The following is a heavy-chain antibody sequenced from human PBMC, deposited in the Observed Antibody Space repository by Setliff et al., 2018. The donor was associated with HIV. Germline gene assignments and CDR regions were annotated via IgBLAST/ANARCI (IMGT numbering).Heavy chain of an antibody. V-gene: IGHV4-38-2*01. D-gene: IGHD6-19*01. CDR3: ARGAVATKMSWFDP. Sequence: SETLSLTCAVSGYSISTSYYWGWIRQAPGKGLEWIGSFYHGGNTYYNPSLKSRVTISGDASKSHVSLKLSSVTAADTAVYYCARGAVATKMSWFDPWGQVTLVTVSS. CDR1: GYSISTSYY. J-gene: IGHJ5*02. CDR2: FYHGGNT.